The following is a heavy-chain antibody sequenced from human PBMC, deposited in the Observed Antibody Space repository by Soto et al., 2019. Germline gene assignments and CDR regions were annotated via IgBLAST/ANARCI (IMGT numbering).Heavy chain of an antibody. CDR3: ATSGVATGFDF. CDR2: ISSGGSYI. J-gene: IGHJ4*02. V-gene: IGHV3-21*06. D-gene: IGHD5-12*01. CDR1: EMTFRNYS. Sequence: EVQLVESGGGLVKPGGSLRLTCAASEMTFRNYSMNWVRQAPGKGLEWVSYISSGGSYIYYADSGKGRFTISRDNAKNSLFLQMTSLRAEDTAVYYCATSGVATGFDFWGQGTLVTVSS.